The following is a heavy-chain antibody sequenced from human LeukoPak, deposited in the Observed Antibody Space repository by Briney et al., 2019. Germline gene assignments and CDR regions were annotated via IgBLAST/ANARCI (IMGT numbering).Heavy chain of an antibody. J-gene: IGHJ6*02. CDR2: ISSSGSTI. CDR3: ARSLHYDILTGSGMDV. CDR1: GFTFSDYY. D-gene: IGHD3-9*01. V-gene: IGHV3-11*01. Sequence: GGSLRLSCAASGFTFSDYYRSWIRQAPGKGLEGVSYISSSGSTIYHADHVRGRFTISRDNAKTSLYLQMNSLRGEDTAVYYCARSLHYDILTGSGMDVWGQGTTVTVSS.